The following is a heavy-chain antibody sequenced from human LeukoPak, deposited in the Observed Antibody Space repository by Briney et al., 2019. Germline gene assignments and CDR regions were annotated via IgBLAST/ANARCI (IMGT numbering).Heavy chain of an antibody. CDR2: ISAYNGNT. J-gene: IGHJ4*02. Sequence: GASVKVSCKASGYIFTSYGIAWVRQAPGQGLEWMGWISAYNGNTNYAQKLQGRVTMTTDTSTSTAYMELRSLRSDDTAVYYCASSAAYDFWSGYYSDYWGQGTLVTVSS. D-gene: IGHD3-3*01. CDR3: ASSAAYDFWSGYYSDY. CDR1: GYIFTSYG. V-gene: IGHV1-18*01.